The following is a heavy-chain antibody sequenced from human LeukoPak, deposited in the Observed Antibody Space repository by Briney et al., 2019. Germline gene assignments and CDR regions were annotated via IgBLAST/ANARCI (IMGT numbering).Heavy chain of an antibody. D-gene: IGHD6-13*01. CDR1: GYSISSGYY. Sequence: SETLSLTCAVSGYSISSGYYWGWIRQPPGKGLEWIGSVYHSGSTYYNPSLKSRVTISVDTSKNQFSLKLSSVTAADTAVYYCARRTGYSSSWYYFDYWGQGTLVTVSS. CDR2: VYHSGST. J-gene: IGHJ4*02. V-gene: IGHV4-38-2*01. CDR3: ARRTGYSSSWYYFDY.